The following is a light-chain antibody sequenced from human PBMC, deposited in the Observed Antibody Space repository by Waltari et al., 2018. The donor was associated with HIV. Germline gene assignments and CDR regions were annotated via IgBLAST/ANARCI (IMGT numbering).Light chain of an antibody. V-gene: IGLV2-23*02. CDR1: SSDVGTYNL. CDR3: CSYAGSTNWV. Sequence: QSALTQPASVSGSPGQSITISCTGTSSDVGTYNLVSWYQQRPGKAPKLIISEVSQRPAGVSNHFSGSMSANTASLTISGLQAEDDADYHCCSYAGSTNWVFGGGTKLTVL. CDR2: EVS. J-gene: IGLJ3*02.